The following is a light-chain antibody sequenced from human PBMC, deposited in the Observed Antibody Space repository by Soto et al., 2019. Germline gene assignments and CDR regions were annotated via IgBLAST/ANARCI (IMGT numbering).Light chain of an antibody. CDR1: SSDVGYYNL. CDR2: EVN. Sequence: QSALTQPASVSGSPGQSITISCTGTSSDVGYYNLVSWYQQHPGKAPKVIIYEVNKRPSGVSYRFSGSKSGNSASLTISGLQAGDEADYHCCSYAGDSTFVFGGGTKLTVL. V-gene: IGLV2-23*02. J-gene: IGLJ3*02. CDR3: CSYAGDSTFV.